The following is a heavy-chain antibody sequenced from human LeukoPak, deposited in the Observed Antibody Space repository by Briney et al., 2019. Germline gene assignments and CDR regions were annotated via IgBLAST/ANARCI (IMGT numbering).Heavy chain of an antibody. CDR2: INHSGNT. J-gene: IGHJ4*02. CDR3: ARVNWNDVLFT. Sequence: SETLSLTCAVYGGSPSDYYWSWIRQPPGKGLEWIGEINHSGNTNYNASLNSRATISVDTSRTQFSLKLSSVTAEDTAVYYCARVNWNDVLFTWGPGTLVTVSS. CDR1: GGSPSDYY. D-gene: IGHD1-1*01. V-gene: IGHV4-34*01.